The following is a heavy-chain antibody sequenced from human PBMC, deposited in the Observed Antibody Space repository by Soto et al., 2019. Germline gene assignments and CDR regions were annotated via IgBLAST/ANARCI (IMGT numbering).Heavy chain of an antibody. D-gene: IGHD4-17*01. J-gene: IGHJ4*02. CDR2: IYAGDSDT. CDR1: GYNFVSYW. V-gene: IGHV5-51*01. CDR3: TRGGYGGSPVDS. Sequence: GESLKISCKGSGYNFVSYWIGWVRQRPGKGLEWMGIIYAGDSDTGYSPSFQGQVIISTDKSISTAYLQWSSLKASDTAMYYCTRGGYGGSPVDSWGQGTLVTVSS.